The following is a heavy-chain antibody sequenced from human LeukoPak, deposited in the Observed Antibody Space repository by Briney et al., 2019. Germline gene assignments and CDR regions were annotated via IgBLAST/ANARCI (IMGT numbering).Heavy chain of an antibody. CDR1: GSTFTGYY. D-gene: IGHD3-22*01. J-gene: IGHJ4*02. CDR3: ARDPDPPYYYDSSGYYSN. CDR2: INPNSGGT. V-gene: IGHV1-2*02. Sequence: ASVKVSCKASGSTFTGYYMHWVRQAPGQGLGWMGWINPNSGGTNYAQKFQGRVTMTRDTSISTAYMELSRLRSDDTAVYYCARDPDPPYYYDSSGYYSNWGQGTLVTVSS.